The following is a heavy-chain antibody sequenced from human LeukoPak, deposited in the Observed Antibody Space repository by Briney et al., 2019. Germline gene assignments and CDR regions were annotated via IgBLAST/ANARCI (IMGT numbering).Heavy chain of an antibody. CDR2: MSGSGGST. J-gene: IGHJ4*02. Sequence: GGSLRLSCAASGISFSSYVMSWVRQAPGKGLEWVSAMSGSGGSTPYADSVKGRFTISRDNSKNTLFLQMNSLRAEDTAVYYCARIPEETYCSGGSCYLGYFDYWGQGTLVTVSS. CDR3: ARIPEETYCSGGSCYLGYFDY. CDR1: GISFSSYV. D-gene: IGHD2-15*01. V-gene: IGHV3-23*01.